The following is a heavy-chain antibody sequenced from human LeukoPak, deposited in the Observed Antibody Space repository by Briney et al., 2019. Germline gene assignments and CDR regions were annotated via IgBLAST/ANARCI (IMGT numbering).Heavy chain of an antibody. J-gene: IGHJ4*02. CDR3: ARGVDY. CDR1: DKSGSGYY. Sequence: SETLSLTCAVYDKSGSGYYWTWFRQVPGKGLEWIGEIDQSGSTNYNPSLKRRVIISVDTSKSQFSLKMTSVTAADTGLYYCARGVDYWGQGTLVTVSS. CDR2: IDQSGST. V-gene: IGHV4-34*01.